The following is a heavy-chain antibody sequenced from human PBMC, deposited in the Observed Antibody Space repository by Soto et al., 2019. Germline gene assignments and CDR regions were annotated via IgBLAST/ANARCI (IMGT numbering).Heavy chain of an antibody. J-gene: IGHJ4*02. CDR2: INQDGSER. CDR3: AVYGYGVSAAAY. D-gene: IGHD4-17*01. Sequence: GGSLRLSCAGSGLTFRDDWLSWVRQAPGKGLEWVANINQDGSERYYVDSVRGRFTISRDNVENSLYLQLNSLRPEDTAVYYCAVYGYGVSAAAYWGQGTLVTVSS. V-gene: IGHV3-7*03. CDR1: GLTFRDDW.